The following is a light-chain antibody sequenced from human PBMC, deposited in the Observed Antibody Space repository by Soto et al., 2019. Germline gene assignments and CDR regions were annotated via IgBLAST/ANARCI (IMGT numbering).Light chain of an antibody. V-gene: IGKV3-20*01. J-gene: IGKJ1*01. CDR1: QTVNSR. CDR2: GAS. Sequence: EIVLTQSPATLSSSPGERATLSCRASQTVNSRLAWYQHKPGQAPRLLIYGASTRATGIPARFSGSGSGTDFTLTISRLEPEDFAVYYCQQYGRSQTFGQGTKVDIK. CDR3: QQYGRSQT.